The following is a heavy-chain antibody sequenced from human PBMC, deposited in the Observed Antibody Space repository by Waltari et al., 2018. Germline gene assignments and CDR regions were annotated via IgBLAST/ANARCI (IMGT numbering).Heavy chain of an antibody. D-gene: IGHD6-13*01. V-gene: IGHV4-59*01. CDR1: GGSISSYY. CDR2: IYYSGST. CDR3: ARGLAAAGTRGWFDP. J-gene: IGHJ5*02. Sequence: QVQLQESGPGLVKPSETLSLTCTVSGGSISSYYWSWIRQSPGKGLEWIGYIYYSGSTNYNPSLKSRVTISVDTSKNQFSLKLSSVTAADTAVYYCARGLAAAGTRGWFDPWGQGTLVTVSS.